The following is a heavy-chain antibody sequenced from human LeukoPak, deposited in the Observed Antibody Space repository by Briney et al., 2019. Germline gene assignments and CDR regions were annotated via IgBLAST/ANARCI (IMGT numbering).Heavy chain of an antibody. CDR1: GGNFSSYG. Sequence: ASVKVSCKASGGNFSSYGISWVRQAPGQGLEWMGWISAYNGNTNYAQKLQGRVTMTTDTSTSTAYMELRSLRSDDTAVYYCARVVPAAIDNYFDYWGQGTLVTVSS. D-gene: IGHD2-2*02. J-gene: IGHJ4*02. CDR2: ISAYNGNT. V-gene: IGHV1-18*01. CDR3: ARVVPAAIDNYFDY.